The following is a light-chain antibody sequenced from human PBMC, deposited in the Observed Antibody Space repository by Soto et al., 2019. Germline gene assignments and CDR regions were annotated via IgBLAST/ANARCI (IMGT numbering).Light chain of an antibody. CDR2: GAS. V-gene: IGKV3D-15*01. CDR3: QQYNNWPAIT. J-gene: IGKJ5*01. Sequence: EIVMTQSPATLSVSPGERATLSCRASQSVSSNLAWYQQKPGQAPRLLIYGASTRATGIPATFSGSGSGTQFTLTISSLQSEDFAVYYCQQYNNWPAITFGQGTLLEIK. CDR1: QSVSSN.